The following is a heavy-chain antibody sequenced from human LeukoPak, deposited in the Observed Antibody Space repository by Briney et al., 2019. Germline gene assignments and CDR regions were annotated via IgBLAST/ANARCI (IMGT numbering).Heavy chain of an antibody. V-gene: IGHV3-30-3*01. J-gene: IGHJ4*02. CDR2: ISYDGSNK. Sequence: GGSLRLSCAASGFTFSSYAMHWVRQAPGKGLEWVAVISYDGSNKYYADSVKGRFTISRDNSKNTLYLQMNSLRAEDTAVYYCARDEGWYFDYWGQGTLVTVSS. CDR1: GFTFSSYA. D-gene: IGHD2-15*01. CDR3: ARDEGWYFDY.